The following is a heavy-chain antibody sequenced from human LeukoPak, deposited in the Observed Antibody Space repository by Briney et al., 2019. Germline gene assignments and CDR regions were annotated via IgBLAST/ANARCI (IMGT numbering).Heavy chain of an antibody. CDR3: AKDRVPAAGTEHKLDY. CDR2: IYSGGST. V-gene: IGHV3-66*01. D-gene: IGHD6-13*01. Sequence: GGSLRLSCAASGFTVSSNYMSWVRQAPGKGLEWISVIYSGGSTYYADSVKGRFTISRDNSKNTLYLQMNSLRAEDTAVYYCAKDRVPAAGTEHKLDYWGQGTLVTVSS. J-gene: IGHJ4*02. CDR1: GFTVSSNY.